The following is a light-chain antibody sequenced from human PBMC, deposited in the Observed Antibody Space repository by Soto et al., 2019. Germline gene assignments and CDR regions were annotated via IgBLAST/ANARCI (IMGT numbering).Light chain of an antibody. Sequence: EIILTQSPDTLSLSPGERATLSCRASQTVSSNYLAWCQQRPGQAPRLLIYGASFRATGIPDRFSGSGSGTDFTLTISRLEPEDFAVYYCQQYGSSPWTFGQGTKVDIK. V-gene: IGKV3-20*01. J-gene: IGKJ1*01. CDR1: QTVSSNY. CDR2: GAS. CDR3: QQYGSSPWT.